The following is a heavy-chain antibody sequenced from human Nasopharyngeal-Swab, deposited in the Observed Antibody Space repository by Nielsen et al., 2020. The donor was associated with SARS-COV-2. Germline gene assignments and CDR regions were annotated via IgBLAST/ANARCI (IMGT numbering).Heavy chain of an antibody. CDR2: INSKTDGETT. CDR3: TLDGWYSTSPGDYYYGMDA. V-gene: IGHV3-15*01. D-gene: IGHD6-13*01. Sequence: GESLKISCAGTGFPFSKAWMSWVRQAPGKGLEWVGRINSKTDGETTDYAAPVKGRFTISRDDSKNTLYLQMNSLKTEDTAVYYCTLDGWYSTSPGDYYYGMDAWGQGTTVTVSS. J-gene: IGHJ6*02. CDR1: GFPFSKAW.